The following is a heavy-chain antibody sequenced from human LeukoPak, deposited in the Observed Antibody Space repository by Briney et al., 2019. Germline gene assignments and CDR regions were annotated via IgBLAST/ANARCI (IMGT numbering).Heavy chain of an antibody. CDR2: IYYSGST. Sequence: PSETLSLTCTVSGGSISSGDYYWSWIRQPPGKGLEWIGYIYYSGSTYYNPSLKSRLTISVDTSKNQFSLKLSSVTAADTAVYYCARGRGGYDYDYWGQGTLVTVSS. CDR3: ARGRGGYDYDY. V-gene: IGHV4-30-4*01. D-gene: IGHD5-12*01. CDR1: GGSISSGDYY. J-gene: IGHJ4*02.